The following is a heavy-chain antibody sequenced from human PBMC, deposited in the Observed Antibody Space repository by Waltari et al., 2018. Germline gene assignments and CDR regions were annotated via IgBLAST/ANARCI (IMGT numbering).Heavy chain of an antibody. CDR1: GGTFSSYA. CDR2: ITPLRGTA. J-gene: IGHJ6*02. V-gene: IGHV1-69*04. Sequence: QVQLVQSGAEVKKPGSSVKVSCKASGGTFSSYAISWVRQAPGQGLEWMGSITPLRGTATHAQTFQGGVTITADTSPSPAYIELSSLRSEDTAVYYCARETPDYGDYGMDVWGQGTTVTVSS. D-gene: IGHD4-17*01. CDR3: ARETPDYGDYGMDV.